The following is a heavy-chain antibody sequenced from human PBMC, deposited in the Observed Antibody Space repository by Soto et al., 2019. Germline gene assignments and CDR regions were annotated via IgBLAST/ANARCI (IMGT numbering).Heavy chain of an antibody. CDR1: GGSLSSGGYY. Sequence: LSLACIVSGGSLSSGGYYWRWMRQHPGKGLEWGGYIYYSGSSYYNPSLKSRVSISVDTSKNPFSLKLTSLTSADTALYYWASVGTSYDILTVQNPYFFDYWGQGTRSPFSS. D-gene: IGHD3-9*01. CDR3: ASVGTSYDILTVQNPYFFDY. CDR2: IYYSGSS. J-gene: IGHJ4*02. V-gene: IGHV4-31*03.